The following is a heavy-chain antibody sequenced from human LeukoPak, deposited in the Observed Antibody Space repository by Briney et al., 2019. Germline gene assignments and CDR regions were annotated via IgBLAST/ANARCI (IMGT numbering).Heavy chain of an antibody. CDR3: ARHLPLDCSSTSCYYMDV. D-gene: IGHD2-2*01. Sequence: SETLSLTCTVSGGSISSYYWSWIRQPPGKGLEWIGYIYYSGSTNYNPSLKSRVTISVDTSKNQFSLKLSSVTAADTAVHYCARHLPLDCSSTSCYYMDVWGKGTTVTVSS. CDR1: GGSISSYY. V-gene: IGHV4-59*08. J-gene: IGHJ6*03. CDR2: IYYSGST.